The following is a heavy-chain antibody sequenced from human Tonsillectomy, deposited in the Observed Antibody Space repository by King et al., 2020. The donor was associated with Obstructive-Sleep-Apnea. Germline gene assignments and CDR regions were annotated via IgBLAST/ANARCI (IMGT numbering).Heavy chain of an antibody. D-gene: IGHD5-12*01. V-gene: IGHV4-31*03. CDR3: ARYNSGYDSHPFDY. Sequence: QLQESGTGLVKPSQTLSLTCTVSSGSISSGVYYWSWIRQHPGKGLEWIGYIYYSGSTYYNPSLKSRLTISVDTSKNLFSLKLSSVTAADTAVYYCARYNSGYDSHPFDYWGQGTLVTVSS. CDR1: SGSISSGVYY. J-gene: IGHJ4*02. CDR2: IYYSGST.